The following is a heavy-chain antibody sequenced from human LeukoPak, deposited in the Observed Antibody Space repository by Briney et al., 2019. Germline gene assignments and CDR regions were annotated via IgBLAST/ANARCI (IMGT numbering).Heavy chain of an antibody. D-gene: IGHD3-22*01. Sequence: GSLRLSCAASGFTFSSYSMNWVRQAPGKGLEWVSYISSSSSTIYYADSVKGRFTISRDSAKNSLYLQMNSLRAEDTAVYYCARTGSQDSSGYYSSDYWGQGTLVTVSS. V-gene: IGHV3-48*01. CDR1: GFTFSSYS. J-gene: IGHJ4*02. CDR3: ARTGSQDSSGYYSSDY. CDR2: ISSSSSTI.